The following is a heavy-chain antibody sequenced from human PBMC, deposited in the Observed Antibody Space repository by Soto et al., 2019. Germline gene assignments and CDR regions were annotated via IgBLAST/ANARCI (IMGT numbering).Heavy chain of an antibody. J-gene: IGHJ4*02. CDR1: GFTFSSYW. CDR2: IKQDGSEK. D-gene: IGHD6-6*01. CDR3: ARGRYSSSSGVTYSFDY. Sequence: GGSLRLSCAASGFTFSSYWMSWVRQAPGKGLEWVANIKQDGSEKYYVDSVKGRFTISRDNAKNSLYLQMNRLRAEDTAVYYCARGRYSSSSGVTYSFDYWGQGTLVIVSP. V-gene: IGHV3-7*03.